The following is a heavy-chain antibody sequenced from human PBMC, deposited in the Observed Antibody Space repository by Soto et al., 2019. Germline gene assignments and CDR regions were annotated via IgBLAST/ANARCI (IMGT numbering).Heavy chain of an antibody. J-gene: IGHJ6*02. CDR3: AKGLENYYYYGMDV. Sequence: GGSLRLSCAASGFTFSSYAMSWVRQAPGKGLEWVSAISGSGGSTYYADSVKGRFTISRDNSKNTLYLQMNSLRAEDTAVYYCAKGLENYYYYGMDVWGQGTTVTVSS. V-gene: IGHV3-23*01. D-gene: IGHD3-3*01. CDR1: GFTFSSYA. CDR2: ISGSGGST.